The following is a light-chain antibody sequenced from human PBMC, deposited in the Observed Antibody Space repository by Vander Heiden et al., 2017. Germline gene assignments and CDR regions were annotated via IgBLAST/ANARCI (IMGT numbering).Light chain of an antibody. V-gene: IGLV2-14*01. Sequence: QSALTQPASVSGSPGQSITISCTGTSSDVGAYNYVSWYQQHPGKAPKVMISDVSNRPSGVSNRFSGSKYGNTASLTISGLQAEDEADYYCSSYTSSLTRVFGSGTKVTVL. J-gene: IGLJ1*01. CDR1: SSDVGAYNY. CDR2: DVS. CDR3: SSYTSSLTRV.